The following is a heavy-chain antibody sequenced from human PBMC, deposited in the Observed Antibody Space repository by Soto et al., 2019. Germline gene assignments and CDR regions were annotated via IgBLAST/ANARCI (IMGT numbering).Heavy chain of an antibody. CDR3: ARMTDSSGQFDP. CDR2: IIPTFGTA. V-gene: IGHV1-69*13. D-gene: IGHD6-19*01. J-gene: IGHJ5*02. CDR1: GGTFSSYA. Sequence: SVKVSCKASGGTFSSYAISWVRQAPGQGLEWMGGIIPTFGTANYAQKFQGRVTITADESTSTAYMELSSLRSEDTAVYYCARMTDSSGQFDPWGQGTLVTVSS.